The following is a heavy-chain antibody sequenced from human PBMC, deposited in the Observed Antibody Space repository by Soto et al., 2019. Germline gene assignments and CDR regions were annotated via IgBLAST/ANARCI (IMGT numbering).Heavy chain of an antibody. CDR1: GFTFSNHG. Sequence: QVQLVESGGGVVQPGRSLRLSCAGSGFTFSNHGMHWVRQAPGKGLEWVANIAHDGSNKYYADSVKGRFTISRDNSNSTVYRQMTSLRAEDTALYFCAKEGGNERIFFYYSGMDVWGQGTTVTVSS. CDR2: IAHDGSNK. V-gene: IGHV3-30*18. D-gene: IGHD5-12*01. J-gene: IGHJ6*02. CDR3: AKEGGNERIFFYYSGMDV.